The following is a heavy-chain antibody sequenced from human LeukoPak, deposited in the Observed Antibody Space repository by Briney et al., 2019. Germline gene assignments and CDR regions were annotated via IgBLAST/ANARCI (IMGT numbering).Heavy chain of an antibody. D-gene: IGHD3-3*01. CDR1: GGSFSGYY. Sequence: SETLSLTCAVYGGSFSGYYWSWIRQPPGKGLEWIGEINHSGSTNYNPSLKSRVTISVDTSKNQFSLKLSSVTAADTAVYYCAREPPRDSWSGYYKGNWFDPWGQGILVTVSS. J-gene: IGHJ5*02. CDR3: AREPPRDSWSGYYKGNWFDP. CDR2: INHSGST. V-gene: IGHV4-34*01.